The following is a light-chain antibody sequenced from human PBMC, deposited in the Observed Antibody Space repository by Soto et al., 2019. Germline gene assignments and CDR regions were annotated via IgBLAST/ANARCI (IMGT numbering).Light chain of an antibody. Sequence: EIGLTQPPGTLSLSPGERATLSCRASQSVSSSYLAWYQQKPGQAPRLLIYGASSRATGIPDRFSGSGSGTDFTLTIRSLEPEDFAVYHCQLYGCLPPRFGDGTRVEIK. J-gene: IGKJ4*02. CDR2: GAS. CDR3: QLYGCLPPR. V-gene: IGKV3-20*01. CDR1: QSVSSSY.